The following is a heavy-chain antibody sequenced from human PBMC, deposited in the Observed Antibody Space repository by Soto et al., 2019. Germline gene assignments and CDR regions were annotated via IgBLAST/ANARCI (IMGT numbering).Heavy chain of an antibody. CDR1: NGSIGGYY. Sequence: QVQLQESGPGLVKPFETLSLMCTVSNGSIGGYYWSWIRQPAGKGLEWLGRIYSSGSATYSPSLRSRVTISVDVSKRQLSLKMTTFTAADTAIYYCARVGPFTQNPYYYGLDVWGRGTTVSVSS. CDR2: IYSSGSA. J-gene: IGHJ6*01. CDR3: ARVGPFTQNPYYYGLDV. V-gene: IGHV4-4*07. D-gene: IGHD3-10*01.